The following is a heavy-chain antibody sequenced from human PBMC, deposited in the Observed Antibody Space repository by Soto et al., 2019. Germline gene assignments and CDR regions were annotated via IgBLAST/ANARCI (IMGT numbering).Heavy chain of an antibody. CDR1: GYTFNTYG. J-gene: IGHJ6*02. V-gene: IGHV1-18*04. CDR3: ARPGTILGRNGMDV. CDR2: ISGYNGYT. Sequence: QAQLVQSGAEVKKPGASVKVSCKTSGYTFNTYGISWVRQVPGQGPEWMGWISGYNGYTKYAQKFQGRVTMTTDTSTSTAYMDMRSLRSADTAVYYCARPGTILGRNGMDVWGQGTTVIVSS. D-gene: IGHD3-3*01.